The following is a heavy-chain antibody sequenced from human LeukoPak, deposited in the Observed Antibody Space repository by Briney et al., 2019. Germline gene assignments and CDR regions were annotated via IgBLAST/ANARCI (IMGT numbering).Heavy chain of an antibody. CDR3: ARGDYGDTAPSY. CDR2: IWYDGSNK. J-gene: IGHJ4*02. Sequence: GGSLRLSCAASGFTFSSYGMHWVRQAPGKGLEWVAVIWYDGSNKYYADSVKGRFTISRDNPKNTLYLQMNSLRAEDTAVYYCARGDYGDTAPSYWGQGTLVTVSS. V-gene: IGHV3-33*01. CDR1: GFTFSSYG. D-gene: IGHD4-17*01.